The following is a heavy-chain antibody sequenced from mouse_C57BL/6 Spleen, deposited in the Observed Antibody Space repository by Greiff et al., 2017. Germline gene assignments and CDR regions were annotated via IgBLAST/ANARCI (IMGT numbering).Heavy chain of an antibody. V-gene: IGHV5-17*01. Sequence: EVHLVESGGGLVKPGGSLTLSCAASGFTFSDYGMHWVRQAPEKGLEWVAYISSGSSTIYYADTVKGRFTLSRDNAKNNLFLQMTTPQHGATSMYYCARGPISYDYDEGYAMDYWGQGTSVTVSS. CDR1: GFTFSDYG. CDR3: ARGPISYDYDEGYAMDY. D-gene: IGHD2-4*01. CDR2: ISSGSSTI. J-gene: IGHJ4*01.